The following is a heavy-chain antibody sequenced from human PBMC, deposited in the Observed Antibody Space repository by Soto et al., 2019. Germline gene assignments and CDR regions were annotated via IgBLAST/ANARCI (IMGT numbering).Heavy chain of an antibody. CDR2: ISSNGGST. V-gene: IGHV3-64*01. D-gene: IGHD3-10*01. CDR1: GFTFSSYA. J-gene: IGHJ4*02. Sequence: EVQLVESGGGLVQPGGSLRLSCAASGFTFSSYAMHWVRQAPGEGLEYVSGISSNGGSTFYANSVKGRFTISIDNSKNTLYLQMGGLSAEDMAVYYCASDGYYGSGRSPYYFDYWGQGTLVTVSS. CDR3: ASDGYYGSGRSPYYFDY.